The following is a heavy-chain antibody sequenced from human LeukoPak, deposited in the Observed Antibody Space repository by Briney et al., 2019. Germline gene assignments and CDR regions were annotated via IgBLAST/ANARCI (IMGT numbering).Heavy chain of an antibody. CDR3: ARGGGKDWYFDL. J-gene: IGHJ2*01. CDR2: IYYSGST. D-gene: IGHD3-16*01. CDR1: GGSISSSSYY. Sequence: SETLSLTCTVSGGSISSSSYYWGWIRQPPGKGLEWIGSIYYSGSTYYNPSLKSRVTISVDTSKNQFSLKLSSVTAADTAVYYCARGGGKDWYFDLWGRGTLVTVSS. V-gene: IGHV4-39*01.